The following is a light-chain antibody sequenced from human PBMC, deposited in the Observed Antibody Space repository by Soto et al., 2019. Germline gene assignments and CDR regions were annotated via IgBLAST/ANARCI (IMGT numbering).Light chain of an antibody. CDR1: GSDVSGNKY. J-gene: IGLJ1*01. CDR3: SAFTGTTYV. V-gene: IGLV2-14*03. CDR2: DVS. Sequence: QSALTQPASMSGSPGQSITISCTGTGSDVSGNKYVSWYQHYPGKAPKLMISDVSNRPSGVSDRFSGSKSGDTASLTISGLQAEDEADYYCSAFTGTTYVFGTGTKVTVL.